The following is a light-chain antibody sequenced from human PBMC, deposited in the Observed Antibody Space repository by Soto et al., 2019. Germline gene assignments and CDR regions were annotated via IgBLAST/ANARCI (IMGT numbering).Light chain of an antibody. Sequence: QSALTQPASVSGSPGQSITVSCTGTSSDIGSYNLVSWYQHHPGKAPKVMIYEGSKRPSGVSNRFSGSKSGTSASLAISGLQSEDEADYYCAAWDDSLHVIFGGGTKLTVL. CDR2: EGS. V-gene: IGLV2-14*02. CDR3: AAWDDSLHVI. CDR1: SSDIGSYNL. J-gene: IGLJ2*01.